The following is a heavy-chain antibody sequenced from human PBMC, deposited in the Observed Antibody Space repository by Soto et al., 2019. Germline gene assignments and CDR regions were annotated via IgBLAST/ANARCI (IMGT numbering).Heavy chain of an antibody. CDR1: GGTFSSYA. V-gene: IGHV1-69*13. J-gene: IGHJ4*02. D-gene: IGHD3-22*01. CDR2: IIPIFGTA. Sequence: GASVKVSCKASGGTFSSYAISWVRQAPGQGLEWMGGIIPIFGTANYAQKFQGRVTITADESTSTAYMELSSLRSGDTAVYYCARYYYDSSGYRGAFDYWGQGTLVTVSS. CDR3: ARYYYDSSGYRGAFDY.